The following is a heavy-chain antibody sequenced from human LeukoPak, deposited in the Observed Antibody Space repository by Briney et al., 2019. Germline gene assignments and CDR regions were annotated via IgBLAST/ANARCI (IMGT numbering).Heavy chain of an antibody. CDR2: IYYSGST. J-gene: IGHJ2*01. CDR1: GCSISSYY. D-gene: IGHD3-22*01. CDR3: ARVQVLYYYDPHWYFDL. Sequence: SETLSLTCTVSGCSISSYYWSWIRQPPGKGLEWIGYIYYSGSTNYNPSLKSRVTISVDTFKNQFSLKMSSVTAADTAVYYCARVQVLYYYDPHWYFDLWGRGTLVTVSS. V-gene: IGHV4-59*01.